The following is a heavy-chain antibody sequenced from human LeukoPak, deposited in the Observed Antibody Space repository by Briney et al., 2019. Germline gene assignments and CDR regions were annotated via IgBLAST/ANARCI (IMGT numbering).Heavy chain of an antibody. CDR2: ISGSGGST. CDR3: AKRKNERIVVLPAALARTTPSAEYFQH. CDR1: GFTFSSYA. J-gene: IGHJ1*01. Sequence: GGSLRLSCAASGFTFSSYAMSWVRQAPGKGLEWVSAISGSGGSTYYADSVKGRFTISRDNSKNTLYLQMNSLRSEDTAVYYCAKRKNERIVVLPAALARTTPSAEYFQHWGQGTLVTVSS. V-gene: IGHV3-23*01. D-gene: IGHD2-2*01.